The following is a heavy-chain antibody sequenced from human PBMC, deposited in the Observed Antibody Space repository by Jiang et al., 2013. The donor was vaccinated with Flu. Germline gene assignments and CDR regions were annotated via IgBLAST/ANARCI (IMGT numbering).Heavy chain of an antibody. CDR2: IYYSGST. Sequence: GSGLVKPSETLSLTCTVSGGSISSYYWSWIRQPPGKGLEWIGYIYYSGSTNYNPSLKSRVTISVDTSKNQFSLKLSSVTAADTAVYYCARLCSSTSCYPPNGMDRRGDQGTTVTVSS. J-gene: IGHJ6*02. CDR3: ARLCSSTSCYPPNGMDRR. V-gene: IGHV4-59*01. D-gene: IGHD2-2*01. CDR1: GGSISSYY.